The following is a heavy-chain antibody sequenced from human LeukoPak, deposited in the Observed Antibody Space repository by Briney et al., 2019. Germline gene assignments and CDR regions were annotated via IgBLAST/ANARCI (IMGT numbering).Heavy chain of an antibody. V-gene: IGHV3-74*01. CDR2: ISTDGYTT. CDR3: VVGGSPGC. J-gene: IGHJ4*02. D-gene: IGHD2-15*01. Sequence: GGSLRLSCAASGLAFSAYKMHWVRQAPRKGLVWVSRISTDGYTTDYADFVQGRFTASRDNTKNTWSLEMNSLRAEDTAVYYCVVGGSPGCWGQGTLVTVSS. CDR1: GLAFSAYK.